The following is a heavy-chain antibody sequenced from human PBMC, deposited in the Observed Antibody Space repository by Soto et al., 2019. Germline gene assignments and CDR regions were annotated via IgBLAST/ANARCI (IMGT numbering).Heavy chain of an antibody. CDR2: ISSSSSTI. V-gene: IGHV3-48*01. Sequence: PGGSLRLSCAASGFTVSSNYMNWVRQAPGKELEWVSYISSSSSTIYYADSVKGRFTISRDNAKNSLYLQMNSLRAEDTAVYYCARERTTVPLDDAFDIWGQGTMVTVSS. CDR1: GFTVSSNY. CDR3: ARERTTVPLDDAFDI. D-gene: IGHD4-4*01. J-gene: IGHJ3*02.